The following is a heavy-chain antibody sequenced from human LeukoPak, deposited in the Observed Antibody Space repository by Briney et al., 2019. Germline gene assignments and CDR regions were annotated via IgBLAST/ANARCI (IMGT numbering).Heavy chain of an antibody. CDR2: ISSSGSTI. CDR1: GFTFSSYE. V-gene: IGHV3-48*03. J-gene: IGHJ5*02. CDR3: ARGDYYGSGSSPFDP. D-gene: IGHD3-10*01. Sequence: GGSLRLSCAASGFTFSSYEMNWVRQAPGKGLEWVSYISSSGSTIYYADSVKGRFTISRDNTKNSLHLQMNSLRAEDTAVYYCARGDYYGSGSSPFDPWGQGTLVTVSS.